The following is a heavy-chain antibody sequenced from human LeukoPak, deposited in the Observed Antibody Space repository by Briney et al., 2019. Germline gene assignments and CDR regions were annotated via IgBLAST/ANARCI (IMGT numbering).Heavy chain of an antibody. CDR1: GGSFSGYY. CDR2: INHSGST. Sequence: SETLSLTCAVYGGSFSGYYWSWIRQPPGKGLEWIGEINHSGSTNYNPSLKSRVTISVDTSKNQFSLKLSSVTAADTAVYYCARGRLYYYYGMDVWGQGTTVTVSS. J-gene: IGHJ6*02. V-gene: IGHV4-34*01. CDR3: ARGRLYYYYGMDV.